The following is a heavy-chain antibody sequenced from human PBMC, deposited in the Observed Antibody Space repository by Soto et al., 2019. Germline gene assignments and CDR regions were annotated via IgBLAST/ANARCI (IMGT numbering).Heavy chain of an antibody. CDR3: ARHFSAGRRPHPARGYQLLEVTTGL. CDR1: GYSFTSYW. D-gene: IGHD2-2*01. J-gene: IGHJ4*02. CDR2: IYPGDSDT. Sequence: GESLKISCKGSGYSFTSYWIGWVRQMPGKGLEWMGIIYPGDSDTRYSPSFQGQVTISADKSISTAYLQWSSLKASDTAMYYCARHFSAGRRPHPARGYQLLEVTTGLWGQGTLVTVSS. V-gene: IGHV5-51*01.